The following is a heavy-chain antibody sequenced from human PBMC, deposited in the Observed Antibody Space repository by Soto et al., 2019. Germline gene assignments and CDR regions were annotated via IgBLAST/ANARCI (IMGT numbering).Heavy chain of an antibody. Sequence: QVQLVQSGAEVKKPGASVKVSCKASGYTFTNYGFTWVRQAPGQGLEWMGWISAYNGNTNYAQKFQGRVTMTTDTAPTTAYMELRSLRSDDTAVYYCAGGGRFAVADTDYWGQGTLVTVSS. J-gene: IGHJ4*02. V-gene: IGHV1-18*01. D-gene: IGHD3-3*01. CDR3: AGGGRFAVADTDY. CDR2: ISAYNGNT. CDR1: GYTFTNYG.